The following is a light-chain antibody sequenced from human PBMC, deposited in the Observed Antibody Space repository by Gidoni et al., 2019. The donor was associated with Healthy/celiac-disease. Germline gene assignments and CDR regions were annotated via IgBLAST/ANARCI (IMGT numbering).Light chain of an antibody. CDR2: GAS. CDR1: QSVSSSY. CDR3: QQYGSSPPMYT. V-gene: IGKV3-20*01. Sequence: IVLTQSPVTLSLSPGERATLSCRASQSVSSSYFAWYQQKPGQAHRLLIYGASSRATGIPDRFSGSGSGTDFTLTISRLEPEDFSVYYCQQYGSSPPMYTFXQXTKLEIK. J-gene: IGKJ2*01.